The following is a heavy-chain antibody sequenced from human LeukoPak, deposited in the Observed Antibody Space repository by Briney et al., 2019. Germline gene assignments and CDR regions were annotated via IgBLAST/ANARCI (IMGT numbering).Heavy chain of an antibody. J-gene: IGHJ6*02. CDR2: IYYSGST. CDR1: GGSISSYY. V-gene: IGHV4-59*08. Sequence: PSETLSLTCTVSGGSISSYYWSWIQQPPGKGLEWLGYIYYSGSTNYNPSLKSRVTISVDTSKNQFSLKLSSVTAADTAVYYCARSGYYGSGSYYNVDYYGMDVWGQGTTVTVSS. D-gene: IGHD3-10*01. CDR3: ARSGYYGSGSYYNVDYYGMDV.